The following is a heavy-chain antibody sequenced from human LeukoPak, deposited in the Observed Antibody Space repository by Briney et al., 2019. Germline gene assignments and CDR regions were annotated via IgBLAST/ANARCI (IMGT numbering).Heavy chain of an antibody. J-gene: IGHJ6*02. Sequence: TSVKVSCTASGFTNSNSSVQWVRQARGQRPEWIGWIIVGSGKTSYAQSLKGRVTITRDMSTGSVDIELGSLRSEDTAVYYCAATSIRMVQRIIYYGKDVWVQGTTVTVSS. D-gene: IGHD3-10*01. V-gene: IGHV1-58*01. CDR2: IIVGSGKT. CDR1: GFTNSNSS. CDR3: AATSIRMVQRIIYYGKDV.